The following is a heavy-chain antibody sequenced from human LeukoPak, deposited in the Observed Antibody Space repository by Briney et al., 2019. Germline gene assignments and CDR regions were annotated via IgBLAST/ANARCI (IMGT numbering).Heavy chain of an antibody. CDR1: GFTFSSYW. CDR2: IKQDGSEK. CDR3: ARRRRYCSSTSCSNFDY. V-gene: IGHV3-7*01. J-gene: IGHJ4*02. D-gene: IGHD2-2*01. Sequence: PGGSLRLACAASGFTFSSYWMSWVRQAPGKGLEWVANIKQDGSEKYYVDSVKGRFTISRDNAKNSLYLQMNSLRAEDTAVYYCARRRRYCSSTSCSNFDYWGQGTLVTVSS.